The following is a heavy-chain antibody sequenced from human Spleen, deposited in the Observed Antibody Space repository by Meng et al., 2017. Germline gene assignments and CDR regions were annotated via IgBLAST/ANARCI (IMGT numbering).Heavy chain of an antibody. CDR1: GYNFPDYY. J-gene: IGHJ6*01. Sequence: ASVKVSCKPSGYNFPDYYIHWVRRAPGQGLEWMGRINPKSGDTHYAQKFQARVTMTGDTSISTAYMELSGLRAEDTALYYCAKCIGYNYGCNMDVWGQGTTVTCAS. CDR3: AKCIGYNYGCNMDV. CDR2: INPKSGDT. V-gene: IGHV1-2*06. D-gene: IGHD5-18*01.